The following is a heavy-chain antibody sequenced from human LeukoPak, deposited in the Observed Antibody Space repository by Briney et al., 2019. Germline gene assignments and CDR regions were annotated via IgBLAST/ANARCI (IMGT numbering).Heavy chain of an antibody. V-gene: IGHV3-21*01. D-gene: IGHD6-13*01. Sequence: GGSLRLSCAASGFTFSSYSMNWVRQAPGKGLEWVSSISSSSSYIYYADSVKGRFTISRDNAKNPLYLQMNSLRAEDTAVYYCARGTVAAAGYNWFDPWGQGTLVTVSS. CDR3: ARGTVAAAGYNWFDP. CDR2: ISSSSSYI. J-gene: IGHJ5*02. CDR1: GFTFSSYS.